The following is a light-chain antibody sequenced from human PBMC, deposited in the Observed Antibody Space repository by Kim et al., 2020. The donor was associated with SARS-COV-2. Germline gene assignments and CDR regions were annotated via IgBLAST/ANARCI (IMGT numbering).Light chain of an antibody. Sequence: SASVGDRVTITCQASQDISIFLNWYQHKPGKAPKLLLYDASDVETGVPSRFSGSGSGTDFTFTISSLQPEDIATYYCQQYDNLPYSFGQGTKLEI. CDR3: QQYDNLPYS. J-gene: IGKJ2*03. CDR1: QDISIF. CDR2: DAS. V-gene: IGKV1-33*01.